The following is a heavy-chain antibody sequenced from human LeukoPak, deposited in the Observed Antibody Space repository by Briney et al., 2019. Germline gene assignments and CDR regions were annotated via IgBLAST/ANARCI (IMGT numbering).Heavy chain of an antibody. J-gene: IGHJ5*02. Sequence: ASVKVSCKASGYTFTGYYMHWVRQAPGQGLEWMGWINPNSGGTNYAQKFQGRVTMTRDTSISTAYMELSRLRSDDTAVYYCARALDCSGGSCYSEWFDPWGQGTLVTVSS. CDR1: GYTFTGYY. CDR2: INPNSGGT. CDR3: ARALDCSGGSCYSEWFDP. V-gene: IGHV1-2*02. D-gene: IGHD2-15*01.